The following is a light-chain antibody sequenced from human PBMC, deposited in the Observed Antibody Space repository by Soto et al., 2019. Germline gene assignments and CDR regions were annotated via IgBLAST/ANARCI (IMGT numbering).Light chain of an antibody. CDR3: QQNDSTPWT. V-gene: IGKV3-20*01. CDR2: GAS. Sequence: EIELTQSPGTLSVSPGDRATISCRASQSVSSSFFAWYQQKPGKAPRLLIYGASSRATGVPDRFSGSGSGTDFTLTISRLQPEDFAAYYCQQNDSTPWTFGQGTKVEIK. J-gene: IGKJ1*01. CDR1: QSVSSSF.